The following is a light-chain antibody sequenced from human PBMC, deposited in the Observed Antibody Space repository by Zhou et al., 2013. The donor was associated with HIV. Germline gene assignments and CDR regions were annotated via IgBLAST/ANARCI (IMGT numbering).Light chain of an antibody. CDR3: TQATHLPYT. J-gene: IGKJ2*01. V-gene: IGKV2-24*01. CDR1: QSLVHRDGDTY. CDR2: KVS. Sequence: DIVMTQTPLYSPVTLGQPASISCRSSQSLVHRDGDTYLSWLHQRPGQPPRLLIYKVSTRFSGVPDRFSGSGAGTDFTLKISRVEAEDVGVYYCTQATHLPYTFGPGDQAGDQ.